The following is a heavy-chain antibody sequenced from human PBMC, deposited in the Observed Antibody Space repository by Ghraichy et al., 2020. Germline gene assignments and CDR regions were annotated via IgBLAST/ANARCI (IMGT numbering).Heavy chain of an antibody. V-gene: IGHV3-23*01. CDR2: ISIRGRET. J-gene: IGHJ3*02. CDR3: AKEANVMGEGGAFDI. Sequence: GGSLRLSCAASGFTLSGYAITWVRQPPEKGLEWVSTISIRGRETFYADSVKGRFTISRDTSKNTLFLQMNSLRVDDTAVYYCAKEANVMGEGGAFDIWGQGTMVTVSS. D-gene: IGHD3-16*01. CDR1: GFTLSGYA.